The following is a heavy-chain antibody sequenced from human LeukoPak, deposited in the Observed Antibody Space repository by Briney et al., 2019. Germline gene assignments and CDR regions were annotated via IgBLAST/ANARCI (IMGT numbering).Heavy chain of an antibody. D-gene: IGHD3-9*01. J-gene: IGHJ4*02. Sequence: GGSLRLSCAASGFTFSSNWMHWVRQVPGKGLVWVSRINSDGSSTSYADSVKGRFTISRDNAKSTLYLQMNSLRAEDTAVYYCAKNVLRYFDWSAGLDYWGQGTLVTVSS. CDR3: AKNVLRYFDWSAGLDY. CDR2: INSDGSST. V-gene: IGHV3-74*01. CDR1: GFTFSSNW.